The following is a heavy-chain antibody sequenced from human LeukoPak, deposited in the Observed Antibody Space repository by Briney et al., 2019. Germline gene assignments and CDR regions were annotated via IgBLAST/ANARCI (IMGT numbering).Heavy chain of an antibody. V-gene: IGHV3-30*02. CDR1: GFAFSSYG. CDR2: IRYDGSNK. Sequence: PGGSLRLSCAASGFAFSSYGMHWVRQAPGKGLEWVAFIRYDGSNKYYADSVKGRFTISRDNSKNTLYLQMSSLRAEDTAVYYCAKDYGYYDFWSGYNWFDPWGQGTLVTVSS. D-gene: IGHD3-3*01. CDR3: AKDYGYYDFWSGYNWFDP. J-gene: IGHJ5*02.